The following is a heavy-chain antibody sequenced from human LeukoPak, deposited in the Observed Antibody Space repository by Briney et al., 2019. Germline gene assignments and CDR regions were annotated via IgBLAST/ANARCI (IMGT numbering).Heavy chain of an antibody. CDR1: GLTFSDYA. D-gene: IGHD2-15*01. CDR3: AKDYSDSRVADVFFEY. Sequence: PGGSLRLSCAASGLTFSDYAMSWFRQAPGKGLEWVSGITSGFTPHYADSVKGRFTISRDNSKNTFHLQLNSLRAGDTAVYYCAKDYSDSRVADVFFEYWGQGTLVTVSS. V-gene: IGHV3-23*01. J-gene: IGHJ4*02. CDR2: ITSGFTP.